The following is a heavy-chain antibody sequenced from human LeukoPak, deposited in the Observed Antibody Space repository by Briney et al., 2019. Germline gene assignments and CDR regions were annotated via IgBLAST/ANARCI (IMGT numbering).Heavy chain of an antibody. D-gene: IGHD3-22*01. Sequence: GALVKVSCKASGGTFSSYAISWVRQAPGQGLEWMGGIIPIFGTANYAQKFQGRVTITADESTSTAYMELSSLRSEDTAVYYCASVRSSGYNNWFDPWGQGTLVTVSS. CDR3: ASVRSSGYNNWFDP. CDR1: GGTFSSYA. V-gene: IGHV1-69*13. CDR2: IIPIFGTA. J-gene: IGHJ5*02.